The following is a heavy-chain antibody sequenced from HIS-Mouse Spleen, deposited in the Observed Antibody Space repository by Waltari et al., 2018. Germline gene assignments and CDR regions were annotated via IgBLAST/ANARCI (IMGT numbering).Heavy chain of an antibody. CDR3: ARNPLVGYGDY. CDR1: GFTFSSYS. J-gene: IGHJ4*02. D-gene: IGHD5-12*01. Sequence: EVQLVESGGGLVKPGGSLRLSCAASGFTFSSYSMNWVRQAPGKGVEWVSSISISSSYIYYADSVKGRFTISRDNAKNSLYLQMNSLRAEDTAVYYCARNPLVGYGDYWGQGTLVTVSS. CDR2: ISISSSYI. V-gene: IGHV3-21*01.